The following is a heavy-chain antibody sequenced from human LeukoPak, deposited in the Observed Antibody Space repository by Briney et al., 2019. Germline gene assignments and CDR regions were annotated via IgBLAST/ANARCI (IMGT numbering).Heavy chain of an antibody. CDR3: ARGPNYCSSTGCYATGFDY. D-gene: IGHD2-2*01. V-gene: IGHV3-7*01. CDR1: GFTFSSYW. CDR2: IKQDGSEK. Sequence: GGSLRLSCAGSGFTFSSYWMTWVRQAPGKGLEWVANIKQDGSEKYYVDSVKGRFTISRDTAKNSLYLQMNSLRAEDTAVYYCARGPNYCSSTGCYATGFDYWGQGTLVTVSS. J-gene: IGHJ4*02.